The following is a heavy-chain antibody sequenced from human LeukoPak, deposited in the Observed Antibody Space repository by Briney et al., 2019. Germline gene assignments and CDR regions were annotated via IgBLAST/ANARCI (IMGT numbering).Heavy chain of an antibody. CDR1: GFTFNHYA. Sequence: GGSLSLSCAASGFTFNHYAMRWVRQAPGKGLEWVSGINHLGHTFYGDSVKGRVAISRDNSNNTVFLQMNIVRAEDTAVYYCARSYSNHLFGMDVWGQGTTVTVSS. V-gene: IGHV3-66*01. CDR3: ARSYSNHLFGMDV. CDR2: INHLGHT. J-gene: IGHJ6*02. D-gene: IGHD4-11*01.